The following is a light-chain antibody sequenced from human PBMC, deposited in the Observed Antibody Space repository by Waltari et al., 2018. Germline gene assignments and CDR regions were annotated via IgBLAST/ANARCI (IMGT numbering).Light chain of an antibody. CDR3: QTGGHGTWV. CDR2: VNSDGSH. Sequence: QLVLTQSPSASASLGASVKLTCTLRRGHRTNVIAWLQKRPEKGPRYLMKVNSDGSHNKGDEIPDRFSGSSSGAERYLTISSLQSEDEADYYCQTGGHGTWVFGGGTKLTVL. J-gene: IGLJ3*02. V-gene: IGLV4-69*01. CDR1: RGHRTNV.